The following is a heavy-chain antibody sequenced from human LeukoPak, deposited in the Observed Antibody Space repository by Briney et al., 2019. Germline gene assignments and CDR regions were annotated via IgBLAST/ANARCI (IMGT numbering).Heavy chain of an antibody. D-gene: IGHD3-3*01. V-gene: IGHV4-59*12. Sequence: SETLSLACTVSGASISSYQWSWIRQPPGKGLEWIGFIFYTGSTNYNPSLKSRVTISVDTSKRQFSLKLTSVTAADTAVYYCAREGGFYRPLDYSGQGTLVTVSS. J-gene: IGHJ4*02. CDR2: IFYTGST. CDR1: GASISSYQ. CDR3: AREGGFYRPLDY.